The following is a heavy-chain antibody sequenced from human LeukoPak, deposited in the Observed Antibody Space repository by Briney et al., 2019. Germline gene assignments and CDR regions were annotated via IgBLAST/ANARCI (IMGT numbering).Heavy chain of an antibody. Sequence: SETLSLTCAVYGGSFSGYYWSWIRQPPGKGLEWIGEINHSGSTNYNPSLKSRVTISVDTSKNQFSLKLSSVTAADTAMYYCARRLRYFDTNQNWFDPWGQGTLVTVSS. D-gene: IGHD3-9*01. CDR1: GGSFSGYY. CDR3: ARRLRYFDTNQNWFDP. V-gene: IGHV4-34*01. J-gene: IGHJ5*02. CDR2: INHSGST.